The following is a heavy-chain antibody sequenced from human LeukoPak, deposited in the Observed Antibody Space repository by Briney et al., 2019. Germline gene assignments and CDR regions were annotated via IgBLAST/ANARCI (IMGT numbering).Heavy chain of an antibody. V-gene: IGHV3-7*01. Sequence: PGGSLRLSCAASGFTCSSYWMSWVRQAPGKGLEWVANIKQDGSEKYYVDSVKGRFTISRDNAKNTLNLQMNSLRAEDTAVYYCARDLGQYYDTSDNWFDPWGQGTLVTVSS. CDR3: ARDLGQYYDTSDNWFDP. CDR1: GFTCSSYW. J-gene: IGHJ5*02. D-gene: IGHD3-22*01. CDR2: IKQDGSEK.